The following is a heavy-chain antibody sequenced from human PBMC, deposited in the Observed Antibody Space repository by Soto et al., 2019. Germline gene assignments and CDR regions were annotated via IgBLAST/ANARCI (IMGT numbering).Heavy chain of an antibody. V-gene: IGHV2-5*01. CDR2: LYWHDDK. D-gene: IGHD3-22*01. J-gene: IGHJ4*02. Sequence: SGPTLVNPTQTLTLTCTFSGFSLSTSGVGVGWIRQPPGKALEWLALLYWHDDKRYSLSLKSRPTITKDTPQNQVVLTMTNRDPVDTATYYCAHFSRDCSGYYLFYFDYWGQGTLVTVSS. CDR3: AHFSRDCSGYYLFYFDY. CDR1: GFSLSTSGVG.